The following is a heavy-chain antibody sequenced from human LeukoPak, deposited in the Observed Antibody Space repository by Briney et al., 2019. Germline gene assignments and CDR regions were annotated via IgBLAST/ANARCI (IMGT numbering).Heavy chain of an antibody. CDR1: GGSVSSSGYY. V-gene: IGHV4-31*03. CDR3: ARHDLTMGTRYYLDY. CDR2: AYHSGDS. Sequence: PSQTLSLTCTVSGGSVSSSGYYCSWIRQPPGKGLEWIGYAYHSGDSYYNPSLRSRVTISVDTSTNQFSLRVNSVTAADTAVYYCARHDLTMGTRYYLDYWGQGTLVTVSS. D-gene: IGHD1-14*01. J-gene: IGHJ4*02.